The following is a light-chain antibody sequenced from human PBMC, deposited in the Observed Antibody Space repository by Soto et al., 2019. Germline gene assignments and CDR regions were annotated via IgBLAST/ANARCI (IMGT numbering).Light chain of an antibody. CDR1: QSISSW. Sequence: DIQMTQSPSTLSASVGDRVTITSRASQSISSWLAWYQQKTGKAPKILIYDASSLESGVPSRFRGSGSGTEFTLTISRLQPDDFSTYYCQQYNSYSWTFGQGTKVDIK. V-gene: IGKV1-5*01. J-gene: IGKJ1*01. CDR3: QQYNSYSWT. CDR2: DAS.